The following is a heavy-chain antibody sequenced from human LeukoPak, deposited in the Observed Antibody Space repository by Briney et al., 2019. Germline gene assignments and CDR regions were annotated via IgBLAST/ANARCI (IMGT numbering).Heavy chain of an antibody. CDR3: AREAAAGFGY. J-gene: IGHJ4*02. CDR1: GFTFSSYE. Sequence: PGGSLRLSCAASGFTFSSYEMNWVRQAPGKGLEWVSYISSSGSTIYYADSVKGRFTISRDNAKNSLYLQMNSLRAEDTAVYYCAREAAAGFGYWGQGTLVTVSS. V-gene: IGHV3-48*03. CDR2: ISSSGSTI. D-gene: IGHD6-13*01.